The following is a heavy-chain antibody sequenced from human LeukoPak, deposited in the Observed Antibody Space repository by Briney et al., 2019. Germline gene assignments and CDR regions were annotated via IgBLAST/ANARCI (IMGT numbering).Heavy chain of an antibody. V-gene: IGHV3-21*04. Sequence: AGGSLRLSCAASGFTFSGYNMNWVRQAPGKGLEWVSSISSGSTYIYYADSVKGRFTISRDTAKNSLYLQVNSLRAEDTAVYYCARIGAGPAGFDFWGQGTLVTVSS. J-gene: IGHJ4*02. CDR1: GFTFSGYN. CDR3: ARIGAGPAGFDF. D-gene: IGHD3-16*01. CDR2: ISSGSTYI.